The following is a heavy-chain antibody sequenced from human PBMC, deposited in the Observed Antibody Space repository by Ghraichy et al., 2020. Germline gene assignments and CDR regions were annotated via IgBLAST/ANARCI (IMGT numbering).Heavy chain of an antibody. J-gene: IGHJ6*02. CDR3: ARSLEEWSGPDV. V-gene: IGHV4-59*01. D-gene: IGHD3-3*01. Sequence: SETLSLTCTVSGGSISSYYWSWIRQPPGKGLEWIGYIYYSGSTNYNPSLKSRVTISVDTSKNQFSLKLSSVTAADTAVYYCARSLEEWSGPDVWGQGTTVTVSS. CDR2: IYYSGST. CDR1: GGSISSYY.